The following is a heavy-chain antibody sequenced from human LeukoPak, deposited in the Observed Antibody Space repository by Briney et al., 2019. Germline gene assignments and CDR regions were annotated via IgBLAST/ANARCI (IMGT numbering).Heavy chain of an antibody. CDR3: ARSDNPYTAAGTRIADY. Sequence: ASVKVSCKASGYTFTSYGISWVRQAPGQGLEWMGWISAYNGNTNYAQKLQGRVTMTTDTSTSTAYMELRSLRSDDTAVHYCARSDNPYTAAGTRIADYWGQGTLVTVSS. CDR1: GYTFTSYG. D-gene: IGHD6-13*01. J-gene: IGHJ4*02. V-gene: IGHV1-18*01. CDR2: ISAYNGNT.